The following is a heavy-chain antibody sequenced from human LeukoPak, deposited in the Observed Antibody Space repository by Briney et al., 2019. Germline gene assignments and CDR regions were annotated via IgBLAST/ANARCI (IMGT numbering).Heavy chain of an antibody. J-gene: IGHJ6*03. Sequence: SETLSLTCAVYGGSFSGYYWSWIRQPPGKGLEWIGEINHSGSTNYNPSLKSRVTISVDTSKNQFSLKLSSVTAADTAVYYCARGKPSYGSGTYYRPLEPNYMDVWGKGTTVTVSS. D-gene: IGHD3-10*01. V-gene: IGHV4-34*01. CDR3: ARGKPSYGSGTYYRPLEPNYMDV. CDR2: INHSGST. CDR1: GGSFSGYY.